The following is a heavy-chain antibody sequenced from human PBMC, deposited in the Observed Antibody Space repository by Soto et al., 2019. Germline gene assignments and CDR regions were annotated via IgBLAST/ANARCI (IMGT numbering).Heavy chain of an antibody. D-gene: IGHD3-16*01. CDR1: GYSFTSYW. J-gene: IGHJ6*02. V-gene: IGHV5-10-1*01. Sequence: GESLKISCKGSGYSFTSYWISWVRQMPGKGLEWMGRIDPSDSYTNYSPSFQGHVTISADKSISTAYLQWSSLKASDTAMYYCARQSFSDYYYYGMDVWGQGTTVTVSS. CDR2: IDPSDSYT. CDR3: ARQSFSDYYYYGMDV.